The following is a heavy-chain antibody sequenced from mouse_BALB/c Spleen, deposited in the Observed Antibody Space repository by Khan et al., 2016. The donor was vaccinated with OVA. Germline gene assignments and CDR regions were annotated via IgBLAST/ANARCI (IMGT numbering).Heavy chain of an antibody. D-gene: IGHD2-13*01. J-gene: IGHJ3*01. CDR1: GYTFTTYW. Sequence: QVQLKQSGAELAKPGASMKMSCKASGYTFTTYWMHWVKQRPGQGLEWIGYIDPTTGYTEYNQKFKDRATLTTDKSSSTAYMQLSSLTSEDSAVYYCARRGLEGIFAYWGQGTLVTVSA. CDR3: ARRGLEGIFAY. CDR2: IDPTTGYT. V-gene: IGHV1-7*01.